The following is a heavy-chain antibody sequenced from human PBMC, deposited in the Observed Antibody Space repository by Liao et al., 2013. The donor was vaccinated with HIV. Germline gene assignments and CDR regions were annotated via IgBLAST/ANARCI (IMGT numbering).Heavy chain of an antibody. CDR1: GGSISDYY. J-gene: IGHJ3*02. D-gene: IGHD2-15*01. CDR3: ASSRYCSGGSCYRGDVFDI. Sequence: QVQLQESGPRLVKPSETLSLTCTVSGGSISDYYWNWIRQPSGKGLEWIGRIYTSGSTNYNPSLRSRVTMSIYTSRDQFSLKLSSVTAADTAIYFCASSRYCSGGSCYRGDVFDIWGPRDNGHRLF. V-gene: IGHV4-4*07. CDR2: IYTSGST.